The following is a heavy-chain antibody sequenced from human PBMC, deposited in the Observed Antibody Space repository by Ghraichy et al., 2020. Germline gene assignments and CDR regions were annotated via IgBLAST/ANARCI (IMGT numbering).Heavy chain of an antibody. CDR2: INHSGST. J-gene: IGHJ6*02. CDR1: GGSFSGYY. D-gene: IGHD3-22*01. CDR3: ARRRGGNSSGYYSPGYYYGMDV. Sequence: SETLSLTCVVYGGSFSGYYWSWIRQPPGKGLEWIGEINHSGSTNYNPSLKSRVTISVDTSKNQFSLKLSSATAADTAVYYCARRRGGNSSGYYSPGYYYGMDVWGQGTTVTVSS. V-gene: IGHV4-34*01.